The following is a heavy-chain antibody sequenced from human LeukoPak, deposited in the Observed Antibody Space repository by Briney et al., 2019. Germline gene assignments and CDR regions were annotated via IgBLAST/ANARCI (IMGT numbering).Heavy chain of an antibody. CDR1: GSTFSNNW. V-gene: IGHV3-7*01. CDR3: VGSSGWLFDY. D-gene: IGHD6-19*01. Sequence: GGSLRLSCAGTGSTFSNNWMNWVRQAPGKGLEWVANIKEDGSRINYVDSVKGRFTISRDNAKNSVYLQMDNLRAEDTAVYYCVGSSGWLFDYWGQGILVAVSS. J-gene: IGHJ4*02. CDR2: IKEDGSRI.